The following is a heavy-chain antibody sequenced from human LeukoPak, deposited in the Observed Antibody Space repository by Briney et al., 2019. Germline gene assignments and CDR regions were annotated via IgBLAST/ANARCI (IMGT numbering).Heavy chain of an antibody. V-gene: IGHV4-39*07. CDR2: IYHSGST. CDR1: GGSISSSSYY. J-gene: IGHJ4*02. D-gene: IGHD3-10*01. CDR3: VRDDETEGRALDY. Sequence: SETLSLTCTVSGGSISSSSYYWGWIRQPPGKGLEWIGYIYHSGSTYYNPSLKSRVTISVDRSKNQFSLKLSSVTAADTAVYYCVRDDETEGRALDYWGQGTLVTVSS.